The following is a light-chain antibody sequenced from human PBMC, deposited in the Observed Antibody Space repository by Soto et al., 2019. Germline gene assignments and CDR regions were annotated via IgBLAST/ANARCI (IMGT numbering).Light chain of an antibody. CDR3: QQYYIPPLP. V-gene: IGKV4-1*01. CDR2: WAS. Sequence: DIVMTQFPDSLAVSLGERSTINCKSSQSVLYSSNNKNYLAWYQQKPGQPPKLLISWASTRESGVPDRFSGSGSGTDFTLTISSLQAEDGAVDSCQQYYIPPLPFGQGTQLAIK. CDR1: QSVLYSSNNKNY. J-gene: IGKJ2*01.